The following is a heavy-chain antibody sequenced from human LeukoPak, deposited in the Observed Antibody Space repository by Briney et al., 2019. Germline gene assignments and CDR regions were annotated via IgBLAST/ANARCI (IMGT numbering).Heavy chain of an antibody. D-gene: IGHD2-2*01. CDR1: GYTFTSYD. V-gene: IGHV1-8*01. Sequence: ASVKVSCKASGYTFTSYDINWVRQATGQGLEWIGWMNPNSGNTGYAQKFQGRVTMTRNTSISTAYMELSSLRSEDTAVYYCARGPHRKPLGYCSSTSCYHPWGQGTLVTVSS. J-gene: IGHJ5*02. CDR3: ARGPHRKPLGYCSSTSCYHP. CDR2: MNPNSGNT.